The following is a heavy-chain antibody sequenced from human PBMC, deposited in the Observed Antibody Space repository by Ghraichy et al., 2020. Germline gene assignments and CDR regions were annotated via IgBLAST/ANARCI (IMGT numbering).Heavy chain of an antibody. CDR1: GGSISSYY. V-gene: IGHV4-59*01. CDR2: IYYSGST. D-gene: IGHD4-23*01. CDR3: ARGSFGNFNNWFDP. J-gene: IGHJ5*02. Sequence: SETLSLTCTVSGGSISSYYWSWIRQPPGKGLEWIGYIYYSGSTNYNPSLKSRVTISVDTSKNQFSLKLSSVTAADTAVYYCARGSFGNFNNWFDPWGQGTLVTVSS.